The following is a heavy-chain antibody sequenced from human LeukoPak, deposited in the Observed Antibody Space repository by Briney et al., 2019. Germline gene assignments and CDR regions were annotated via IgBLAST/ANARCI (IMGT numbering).Heavy chain of an antibody. Sequence: SVKVSCKASGGTFSSYAISWVRQAPGQGLEWMGGIIPIFGTANYAQKFQGRVTITTDESTSTAYMELSSLRSEDTAVYYCARDRDRVYYYDSSGYYSLAFGIWGQGTMVTVSS. D-gene: IGHD3-22*01. CDR3: ARDRDRVYYYDSSGYYSLAFGI. CDR1: GGTFSSYA. J-gene: IGHJ3*02. CDR2: IIPIFGTA. V-gene: IGHV1-69*05.